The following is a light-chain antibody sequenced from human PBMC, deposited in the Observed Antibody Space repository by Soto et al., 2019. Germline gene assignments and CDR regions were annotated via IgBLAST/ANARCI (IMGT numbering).Light chain of an antibody. Sequence: QSALTQPASVSGSPGQSITISCTGTSSEVGSYNLVSWYQQHPGKAPKLMIYEVSKRPSGVSNRFSGSKSGNTASLTISGLQAEDEADYYCCSYAGSSTDVVFGGGTQLTVL. J-gene: IGLJ2*01. CDR2: EVS. V-gene: IGLV2-23*02. CDR3: CSYAGSSTDVV. CDR1: SSEVGSYNL.